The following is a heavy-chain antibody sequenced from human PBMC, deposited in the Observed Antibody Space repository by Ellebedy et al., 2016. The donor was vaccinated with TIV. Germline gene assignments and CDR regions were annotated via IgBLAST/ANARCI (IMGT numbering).Heavy chain of an antibody. Sequence: GESLKISCAASGFTFSSYAMSWVRQAPGKGLEWVSGICNTGGCTYYADSVKGRFTISRDNSKNTLNIQMNSLRAEDTAVYYCAKIPGLQLDYFDYWGQGTLVTVSS. CDR3: AKIPGLQLDYFDY. CDR2: ICNTGGCT. D-gene: IGHD1-1*01. J-gene: IGHJ4*02. V-gene: IGHV3-23*01. CDR1: GFTFSSYA.